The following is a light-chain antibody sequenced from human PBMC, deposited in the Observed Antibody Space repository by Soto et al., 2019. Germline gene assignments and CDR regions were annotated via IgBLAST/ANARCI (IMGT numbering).Light chain of an antibody. CDR1: QSVSSNY. Sequence: DIVLTQSPVTLSLSPGERATLSCRATQSVSSNYLAWYQQKPGRAPRLLIYGTSSRATGIPDRFSGSGSGTDFTLTISRLEPEDFAVYYCQQFGSAWTFGQGTKVDIK. CDR2: GTS. J-gene: IGKJ1*01. V-gene: IGKV3-20*01. CDR3: QQFGSAWT.